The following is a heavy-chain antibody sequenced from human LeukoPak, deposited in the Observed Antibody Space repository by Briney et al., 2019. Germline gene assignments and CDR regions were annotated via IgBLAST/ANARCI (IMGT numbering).Heavy chain of an antibody. CDR3: AKDMVRGYYFDC. Sequence: PGGSLRLSCAASGFPFSNYAVSWVRQAPGKGLEWVSAISGSSDATFYADSVKGRFTVSRDNSKNTLYLQMNSLGAEDTAVYFCAKDMVRGYYFDCWGQGTLITVSS. D-gene: IGHD3-10*01. V-gene: IGHV3-23*01. CDR2: ISGSSDAT. J-gene: IGHJ4*02. CDR1: GFPFSNYA.